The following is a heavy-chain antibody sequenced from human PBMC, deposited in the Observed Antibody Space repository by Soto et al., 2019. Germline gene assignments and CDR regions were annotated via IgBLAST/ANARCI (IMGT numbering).Heavy chain of an antibody. CDR3: AHRPSGPAAVVWFDP. Sequence: SGPTLVNPTQTLTLTCTFSGFSLSTSGVDVGWIRQPPGKALEWLALIYWNDDKRYSPSLKNRLTITKDTSKTQVVLTLTNMDPVDTATYYCAHRPSGPAAVVWFDPWGQGTLVTVSS. CDR1: GFSLSTSGVD. V-gene: IGHV2-5*01. CDR2: IYWNDDK. J-gene: IGHJ5*02. D-gene: IGHD2-2*01.